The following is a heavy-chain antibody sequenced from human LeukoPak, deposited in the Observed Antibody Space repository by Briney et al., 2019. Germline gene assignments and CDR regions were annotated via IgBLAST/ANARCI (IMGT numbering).Heavy chain of an antibody. CDR3: ARASYSGSYCFDY. J-gene: IGHJ4*02. CDR2: IHYDGNT. D-gene: IGHD1-26*01. CDR1: GGSISSYY. V-gene: IGHV4-59*01. Sequence: SETLSLTCTVSGGSISSYYWSWIRQPPGKGLEWIGYIHYDGNTNYNPSLKSRVTISVDTSKNQFSLKLSSVTAADTAVYYCARASYSGSYCFDYWGQGTLVTVSS.